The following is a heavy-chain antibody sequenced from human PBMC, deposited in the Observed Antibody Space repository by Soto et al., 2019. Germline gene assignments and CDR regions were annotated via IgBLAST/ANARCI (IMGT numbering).Heavy chain of an antibody. V-gene: IGHV3-23*01. CDR3: AKVPSGFGELLGHNWFDP. CDR1: GFTFSSYA. D-gene: IGHD3-10*01. J-gene: IGHJ5*02. Sequence: GGSLRLSCAASGFTFSSYAMSWVRQAPGKGLEWVSAISGSGGSTYYADSVKGRFTISRDNSKNTLYLQMNSLRAEDTAVYYCAKVPSGFGELLGHNWFDPWGQGTLVTVSS. CDR2: ISGSGGST.